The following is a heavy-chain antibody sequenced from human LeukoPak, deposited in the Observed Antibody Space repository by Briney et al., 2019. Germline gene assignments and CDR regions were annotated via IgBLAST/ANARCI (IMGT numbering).Heavy chain of an antibody. CDR2: ISAYNGNT. D-gene: IGHD1-26*01. V-gene: IGHV1-18*01. CDR1: GYTFTSYD. J-gene: IGHJ6*03. CDR3: ARSPATRYYYYYMDV. Sequence: ASVKVSCKASGYTFTSYDINWVRQATGQGLEWMGWISAYNGNTNYAQKLQGRVTMTTDTSTSTAYMELRSLRSDDTAVYYCARSPATRYYYYYMDVWGKGTTVTVSS.